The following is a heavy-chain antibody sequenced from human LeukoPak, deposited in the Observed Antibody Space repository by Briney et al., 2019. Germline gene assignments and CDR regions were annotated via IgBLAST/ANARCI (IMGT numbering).Heavy chain of an antibody. D-gene: IGHD3-22*01. CDR1: GGSISSGSYY. J-gene: IGHJ4*02. CDR2: IYTSGST. CDR3: ARYGYYYDSSGYYQQYFDY. Sequence: SQTLSLTCTVSGGSISSGSYYWSWIRQPAGKGLEWIGRIYTSGSTNYNPSLKSRITISVDTSKNQFSLKLSSVTAADTAVYYCARYGYYYDSSGYYQQYFDYWGQGTLVTVSS. V-gene: IGHV4-61*02.